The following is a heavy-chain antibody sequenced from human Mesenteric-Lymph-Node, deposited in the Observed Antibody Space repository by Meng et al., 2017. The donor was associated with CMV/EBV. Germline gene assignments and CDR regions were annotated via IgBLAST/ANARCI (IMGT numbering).Heavy chain of an antibody. V-gene: IGHV1-2*02. CDR3: ARSHTPSDYDYRPFDY. Sequence: ASVKVSCKASGYTFTGYYMHWVRQAPGQGLEWMGWINPNSGGTNFAQKFQGRVTITTDESTSTAYMELNSLRSDDTAVYYCARSHTPSDYDYRPFDYWGQGTLVTVSS. D-gene: IGHD5-12*01. J-gene: IGHJ4*02. CDR1: GYTFTGYY. CDR2: INPNSGGT.